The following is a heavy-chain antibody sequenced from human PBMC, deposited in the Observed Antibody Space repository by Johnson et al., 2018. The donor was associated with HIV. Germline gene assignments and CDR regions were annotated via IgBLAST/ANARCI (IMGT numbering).Heavy chain of an antibody. Sequence: QVQLVESGGGLVQPGGSLRLSCAASGFTFSSYAMHWVRQAPGKGLEWVAVISYDGSNKYYADSVKGRFTISRDNSKNTLYLQMNSLRAEDTAVYNCAKGGWGGENSDHYAFDIWGQGTMVIVSS. CDR1: GFTFSSYA. CDR3: AKGGWGGENSDHYAFDI. V-gene: IGHV3-30*04. D-gene: IGHD3-16*01. CDR2: ISYDGSNK. J-gene: IGHJ3*02.